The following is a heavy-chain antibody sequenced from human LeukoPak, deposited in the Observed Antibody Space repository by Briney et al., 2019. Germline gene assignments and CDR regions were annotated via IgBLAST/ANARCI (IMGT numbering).Heavy chain of an antibody. J-gene: IGHJ3*02. V-gene: IGHV4-59*12. CDR3: ARLMEAFDI. CDR1: GGSISSYY. D-gene: IGHD3-10*01. Sequence: PSETLSLTCTVSGGSISSYYWSWIRQPPGKGLEWIGYIYYSGSTNYNPSLKSRVTISVDTSKNQFSLKLSSVTAADTAVYYCARLMEAFDIWGQGTMVTVSS. CDR2: IYYSGST.